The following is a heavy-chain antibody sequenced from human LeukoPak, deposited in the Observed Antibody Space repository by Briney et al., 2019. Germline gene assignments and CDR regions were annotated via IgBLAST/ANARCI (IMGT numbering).Heavy chain of an antibody. CDR1: GFTFSSYD. Sequence: PGGSLRLSCAASGFTFSSYDMHWVRQAPGKGLEWVAVISYDGSNKYYADSVKGRFTISRDNSKNTLYLQMNSLRAEDTAVYYCAKERKAGSSWYGGVYYYYGMDVWGQGTTVTVSS. D-gene: IGHD6-13*01. J-gene: IGHJ6*02. CDR2: ISYDGSNK. V-gene: IGHV3-30*18. CDR3: AKERKAGSSWYGGVYYYYGMDV.